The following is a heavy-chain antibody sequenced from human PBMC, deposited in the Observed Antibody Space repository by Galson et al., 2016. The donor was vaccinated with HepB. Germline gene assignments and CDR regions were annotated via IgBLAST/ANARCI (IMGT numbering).Heavy chain of an antibody. CDR2: IYYSGTT. CDR3: ARTGTGYFFDY. V-gene: IGHV4-59*01. D-gene: IGHD3/OR15-3a*01. CDR1: GGSISSYY. Sequence: SETLSLTCTVSGGSISSYYWSWIRQPPGKGLEWIGYIYYSGTTHYNPSLKSRVTISVDTSKSLFSLDLTSATATDTAVYYCARTGTGYFFDYWGQGTLVTVSS. J-gene: IGHJ4*02.